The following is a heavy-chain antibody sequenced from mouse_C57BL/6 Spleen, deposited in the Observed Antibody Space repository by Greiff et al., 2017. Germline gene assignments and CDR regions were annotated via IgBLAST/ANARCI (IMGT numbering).Heavy chain of an antibody. Sequence: EVQLQQSGPVLVKPGASVKMSCKASGYTFTDYYMNWVKQSHGKSLEWIGVINPYNGGTSYNQKFKGKATLTVDKSSSTAYMELNSLTSEDSAVYYCARSGCPYAMDYWGQGTSVTVAS. CDR2: INPYNGGT. CDR1: GYTFTDYY. J-gene: IGHJ4*01. D-gene: IGHD3-2*02. CDR3: ARSGCPYAMDY. V-gene: IGHV1-19*01.